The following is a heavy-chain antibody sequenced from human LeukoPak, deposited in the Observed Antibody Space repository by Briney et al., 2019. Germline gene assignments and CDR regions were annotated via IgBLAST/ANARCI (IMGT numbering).Heavy chain of an antibody. Sequence: GGSLRLSCAASGFTFSSYSMNWVRQTPGAGLEWVSLISSGDDTDYADSVRGRFSISRDKSKNTLYLQMNSLRVEDTAVYYCTRDQRFSSGDVGYNSGMDVWGQGTTAIVSS. CDR1: GFTFSSYS. J-gene: IGHJ6*02. D-gene: IGHD1-1*01. CDR3: TRDQRFSSGDVGYNSGMDV. CDR2: ISSGDDT. V-gene: IGHV3-53*01.